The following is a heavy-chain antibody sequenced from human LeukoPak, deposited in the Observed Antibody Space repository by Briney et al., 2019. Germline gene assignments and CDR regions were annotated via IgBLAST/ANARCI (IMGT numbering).Heavy chain of an antibody. D-gene: IGHD6-25*01. V-gene: IGHV3-23*01. Sequence: SGGSLRLSCAASGFTFSSYAMSWVRQAPGKGLEWVSAISGSGGSTYYADSVKGRFTISRDNSKNTLYLQMNSLRAEDTAVYYCAKRLGRRVNFDYWGQGTLVTVSS. CDR1: GFTFSSYA. J-gene: IGHJ4*02. CDR3: AKRLGRRVNFDY. CDR2: ISGSGGST.